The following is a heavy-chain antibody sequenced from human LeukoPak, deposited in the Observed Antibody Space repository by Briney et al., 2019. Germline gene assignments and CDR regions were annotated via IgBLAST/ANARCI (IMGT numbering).Heavy chain of an antibody. D-gene: IGHD3-22*01. CDR3: ATPKVDSSGLGYYFDY. CDR2: INHSGST. J-gene: IGHJ4*02. CDR1: GGSFSGYY. Sequence: SETLSLTCAVYGGSFSGYYWSWIRQPPGKGLEWIGEINHSGSTNYNPSLESRVTISVDTSKNQFSLKLSSVTAADTAVYYCATPKVDSSGLGYYFDYWGQGTLVTVSS. V-gene: IGHV4-34*01.